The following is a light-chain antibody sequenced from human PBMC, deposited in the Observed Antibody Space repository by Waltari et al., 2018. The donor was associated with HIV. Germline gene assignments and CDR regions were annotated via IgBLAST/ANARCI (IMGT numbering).Light chain of an antibody. V-gene: IGLV2-11*01. CDR1: SSDVGGYNY. J-gene: IGLJ3*02. Sequence: QSALTQPRSVSGSPGQSVTISCTGTSSDVGGYNYVSWYQQHPGKAPKFIIYDVSKWPSGVPVRFSGSKSGNTASLTISGLQAEDEADYYCCSYAGSYSFLFGGGTHLTVL. CDR3: CSYAGSYSFL. CDR2: DVS.